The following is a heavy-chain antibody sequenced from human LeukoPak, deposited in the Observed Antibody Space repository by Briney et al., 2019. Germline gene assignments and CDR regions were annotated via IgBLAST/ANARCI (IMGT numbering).Heavy chain of an antibody. Sequence: SETLSLTCTVSGGSISSSSYYWGWIRQPPGKGLEWIGHIYYSGGTYYNPSLRSRVTISVDTSNNQFSLKLSSVTAADTAVYYCARREPDSWGAFDIWGQGTMVTVSS. J-gene: IGHJ3*02. CDR2: IYYSGGT. CDR1: GGSISSSSYY. V-gene: IGHV4-39*01. CDR3: ARREPDSWGAFDI. D-gene: IGHD2-2*01.